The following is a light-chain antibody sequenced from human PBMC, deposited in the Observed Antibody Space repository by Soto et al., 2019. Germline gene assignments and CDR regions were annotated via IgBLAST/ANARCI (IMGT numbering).Light chain of an antibody. J-gene: IGKJ4*01. CDR1: QTISSW. CDR3: QQYKSYPLT. Sequence: IQMTQSPSTLSGSVGDRVTISCRAGQTISSWLAWYQQKPGKAPKLLIYKASTLKSGVPSRFSGSGSGTEFTLTISSLQPDDFATYYCQQYKSYPLTFGGGTKVDIK. V-gene: IGKV1-5*03. CDR2: KAS.